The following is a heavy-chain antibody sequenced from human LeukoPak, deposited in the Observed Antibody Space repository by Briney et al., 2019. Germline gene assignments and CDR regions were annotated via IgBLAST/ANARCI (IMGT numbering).Heavy chain of an antibody. CDR2: IYYSGST. Sequence: PSETLSLTCTVSGGSISSGGYYWSWIRQHPGKGLKWIGYIYYSGSTYYNPSLKSRVTISVDTSKNQFSLKLSSVTAADTAVYYCARDRGLYSGYEIDYWGQGTLVTVSS. CDR3: ARDRGLYSGYEIDY. D-gene: IGHD5-12*01. V-gene: IGHV4-31*03. CDR1: GGSISSGGYY. J-gene: IGHJ4*02.